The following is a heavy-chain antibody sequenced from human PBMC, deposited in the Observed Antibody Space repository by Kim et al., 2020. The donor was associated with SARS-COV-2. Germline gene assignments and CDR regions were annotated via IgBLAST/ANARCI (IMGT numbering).Heavy chain of an antibody. J-gene: IGHJ4*02. Sequence: GGSLRLSCAASGLTFSSYGMNWVRQAPGKGLEWVSSISSSSTYIYYADSVKGRFTISRDNAKNSLYLQMNSLRADDTAVYYCARDEDEYSGGYWGQGTLVIVSS. CDR1: GLTFSSYG. CDR3: ARDEDEYSGGY. CDR2: ISSSSTYI. D-gene: IGHD2-15*01. V-gene: IGHV3-21*01.